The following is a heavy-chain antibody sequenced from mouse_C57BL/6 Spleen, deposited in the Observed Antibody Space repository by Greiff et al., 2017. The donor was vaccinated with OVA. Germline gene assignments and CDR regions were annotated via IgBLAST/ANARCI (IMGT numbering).Heavy chain of an antibody. J-gene: IGHJ2*01. V-gene: IGHV1-82*01. Sequence: VQLQQSGPELVKPGASVKISCKASGYAFSSSWMNWVKQRPGKGLEWIGRIYPGDGDTNYNGKFKGKATLTADKSSSTAYMQLSSLTSEDSAVYFCAREQGGDYWGQGTTLTVSS. CDR1: GYAFSSSW. CDR2: IYPGDGDT. CDR3: AREQGGDY.